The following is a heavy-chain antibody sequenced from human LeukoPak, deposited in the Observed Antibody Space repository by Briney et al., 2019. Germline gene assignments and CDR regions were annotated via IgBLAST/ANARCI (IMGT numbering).Heavy chain of an antibody. CDR3: AEGENSGYSYGLFDY. CDR1: GFTFSSYA. D-gene: IGHD5-18*01. J-gene: IGHJ4*02. Sequence: PGGSLRLSCAASGFTFSSYAMHWVRRAPGKGLEWVAVISYDGSNKYYADSVKGRFTISRDNSKNTLYLQMNSLRAEDTAVYYCAEGENSGYSYGLFDYWGQGTLVTVSS. V-gene: IGHV3-30-3*02. CDR2: ISYDGSNK.